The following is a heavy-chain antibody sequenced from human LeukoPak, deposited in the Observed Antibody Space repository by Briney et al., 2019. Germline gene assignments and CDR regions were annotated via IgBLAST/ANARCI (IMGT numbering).Heavy chain of an antibody. CDR2: ISGSGGST. V-gene: IGHV3-23*01. J-gene: IGHJ4*02. CDR3: AKDTGYSSGWTDY. D-gene: IGHD6-19*01. Sequence: PGGSLRLSCAASGFTFSSYAMSWVRQAPGKGLQWVSAISGSGGSTYYADSVKGRFTISRDNSKNTLYLQMNSLRAEDTAVYYCAKDTGYSSGWTDYWGQGTLVIVSS. CDR1: GFTFSSYA.